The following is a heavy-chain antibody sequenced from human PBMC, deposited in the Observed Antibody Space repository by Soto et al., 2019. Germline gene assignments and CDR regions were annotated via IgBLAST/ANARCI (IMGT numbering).Heavy chain of an antibody. CDR3: ARLRRDWGDAFDL. Sequence: QVQLVQSGADVRRLGSSVKVSCKPSGGPFGSSATTWGRRAPAQGLEWMGEIIPVFDKANYAQNFQGRLTITADEPTGTVFMQLSSLRSEDTAVYFCARLRRDWGDAFDLWGLGTFVTVSS. D-gene: IGHD3-16*01. CDR2: IIPVFDKA. V-gene: IGHV1-69*01. J-gene: IGHJ3*01. CDR1: GGPFGSSA.